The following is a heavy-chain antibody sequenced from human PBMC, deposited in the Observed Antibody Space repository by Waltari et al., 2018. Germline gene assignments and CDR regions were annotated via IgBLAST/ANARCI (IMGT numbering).Heavy chain of an antibody. J-gene: IGHJ4*02. V-gene: IGHV4-34*02. CDR3: ARLVVVRSAVGAYYFDY. Sequence: QVQLQQWGAGLLKPSETLSLTCDVYGGSFSDYYWSWIRQPPGKGLEWIGEIHHSGNTNYNPSLKSRVIVSIDTSKDQFSPKLTSVTAADTAVYYCARLVVVRSAVGAYYFDYWGQGTLVTVSS. D-gene: IGHD2-15*01. CDR1: GGSFSDYY. CDR2: IHHSGNT.